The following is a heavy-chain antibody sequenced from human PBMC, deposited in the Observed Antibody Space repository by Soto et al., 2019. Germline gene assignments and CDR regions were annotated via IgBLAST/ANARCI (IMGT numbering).Heavy chain of an antibody. J-gene: IGHJ4*02. CDR2: IYYTGAA. CDR1: GGSIDTGCFY. CDR3: ASGTFNDISFDS. D-gene: IGHD2-21*01. V-gene: IGHV4-31*03. Sequence: QVQLQESGPGLVKPSQTLTLTCSVSGGSIDTGCFYWSWAHQLPGKGLQWIGYIYYTGAAYYNPALKSRVVISLDTSANQFSLSLTSLTAADTAVYYCASGTFNDISFDSWGQGRLVTVSS.